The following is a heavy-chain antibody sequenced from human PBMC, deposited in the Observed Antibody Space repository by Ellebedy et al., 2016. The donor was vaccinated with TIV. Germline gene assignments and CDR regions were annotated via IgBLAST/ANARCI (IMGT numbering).Heavy chain of an antibody. V-gene: IGHV1-69*13. J-gene: IGHJ4*02. D-gene: IGHD1-26*01. CDR1: GYTFSGYY. CDR2: IIPIFGTA. Sequence: ASVKVSCKASGYTFSGYYVHWVRQAPGQGLEWMGGIIPIFGTANYAQKFQGRVTITADESTSTAYMELSSLRSEDTAVYYCARVSGGPPSYYFDYWGQGTLVTVSS. CDR3: ARVSGGPPSYYFDY.